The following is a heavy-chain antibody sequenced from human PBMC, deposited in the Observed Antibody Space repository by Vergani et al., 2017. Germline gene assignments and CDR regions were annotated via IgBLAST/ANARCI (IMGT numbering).Heavy chain of an antibody. CDR2: ISGSGGST. J-gene: IGHJ6*02. V-gene: IGHV3-23*01. Sequence: EVQLLESGGDLVQPGGSLRLSCAASGFTFNHNAMNWVRQAQGKGLEGVSGISGSGGSTYYAGSVKGRFTISRDSSKNTLYLQMNSLSAGDTAVYYCAKANPRNSGYDYLYYYHAMDVWGQGTTVTVSS. D-gene: IGHD5-12*01. CDR1: GFTFNHNA. CDR3: AKANPRNSGYDYLYYYHAMDV.